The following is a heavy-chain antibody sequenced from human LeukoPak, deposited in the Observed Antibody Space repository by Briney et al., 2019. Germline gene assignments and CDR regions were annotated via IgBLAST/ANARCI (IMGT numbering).Heavy chain of an antibody. Sequence: SVKVSCKASGGTFSSYAISWVRQAPGQGLEWMGGIIPIFGTANYAQKFQGRVTITADESTSTAYMELSSLRSEDTAVYYCARDLTGHYDFWSGYSSYYYYMDVWGKGTMVTVSS. V-gene: IGHV1-69*13. D-gene: IGHD3-3*01. CDR1: GGTFSSYA. CDR3: ARDLTGHYDFWSGYSSYYYYMDV. CDR2: IIPIFGTA. J-gene: IGHJ6*03.